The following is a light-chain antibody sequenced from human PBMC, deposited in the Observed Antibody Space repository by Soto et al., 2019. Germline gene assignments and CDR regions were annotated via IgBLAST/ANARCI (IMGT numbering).Light chain of an antibody. CDR3: TSPTPGSLYV. Sequence: QSALTQPASVSGSPGQSITISCTGTSSDVGNYNYVSWYQQYPGRVPKLLIYMVSNRPSGVSNRFSGSKSGNTASLTISGLQAENEAVYFCTSPTPGSLYVFGTGTKLTVL. J-gene: IGLJ1*01. CDR2: MVS. V-gene: IGLV2-14*01. CDR1: SSDVGNYNY.